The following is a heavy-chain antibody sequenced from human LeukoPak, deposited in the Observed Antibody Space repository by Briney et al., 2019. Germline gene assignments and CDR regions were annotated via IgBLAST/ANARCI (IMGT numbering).Heavy chain of an antibody. CDR3: ARVGQWLGRFDY. CDR1: GGSISSSSSY. CDR2: IYYSGST. D-gene: IGHD6-19*01. V-gene: IGHV4-39*01. J-gene: IGHJ4*02. Sequence: SETLSLTCTVSGGSISSSSSYWGWIRQPPGKGLEWIGIIYYSGSTYYNPSLKSRVTISVDTSKNQFSLKLSSVTAADTAVYYCARVGQWLGRFDYWGQGTLVTVSS.